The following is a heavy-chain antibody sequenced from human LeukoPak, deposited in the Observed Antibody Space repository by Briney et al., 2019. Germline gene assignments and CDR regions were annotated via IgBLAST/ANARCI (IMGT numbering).Heavy chain of an antibody. D-gene: IGHD4-17*01. CDR3: ATPSLRDYEGRGGYFDY. J-gene: IGHJ4*02. Sequence: PSETLSLTCTVSGYSISSGYYWGWIRQPPGKGLEWIGSIYHSGSTYYNPSLKSRVTISVDTSKNQFSLKLSSVTAADTAVYYCATPSLRDYEGRGGYFDYWGQGTLVTVSS. CDR1: GYSISSGYY. V-gene: IGHV4-38-2*02. CDR2: IYHSGST.